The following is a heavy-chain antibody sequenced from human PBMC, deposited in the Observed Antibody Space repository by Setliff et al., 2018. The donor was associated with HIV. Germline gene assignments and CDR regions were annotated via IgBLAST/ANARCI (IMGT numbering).Heavy chain of an antibody. D-gene: IGHD1-1*01. CDR2: LRTGNGDT. Sequence: VASVKVSCKASGYTFTSYDINWVRQAPGQGLEWMGWLRTGNGDTSYSESLQGRVTFTSDTSANTAYMELRSLGSDDTAVYFCARRASTAEVFDYWGQGTLVTVSS. J-gene: IGHJ4*02. V-gene: IGHV1-3*04. CDR1: GYTFTSYD. CDR3: ARRASTAEVFDY.